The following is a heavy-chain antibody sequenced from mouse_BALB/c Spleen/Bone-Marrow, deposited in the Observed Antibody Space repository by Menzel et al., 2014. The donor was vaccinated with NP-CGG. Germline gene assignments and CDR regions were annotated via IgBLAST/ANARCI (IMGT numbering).Heavy chain of an antibody. CDR2: INPSSNYT. V-gene: IGHV1-4*01. Sequence: VQLKQSGVEFAQPGVSRKLSCATSGYAFTSYTVHWIQQRPGQGLEWIGYINPSSNYTNYNQKFKDKDTLTAGKSSNTANMQLSSLTSKDSAVYYCERSMIIYFAMDYWGQGATTNVSS. CDR3: ERSMIIYFAMDY. J-gene: IGHJ4*01. D-gene: IGHD2-3*01. CDR1: GYAFTSYT.